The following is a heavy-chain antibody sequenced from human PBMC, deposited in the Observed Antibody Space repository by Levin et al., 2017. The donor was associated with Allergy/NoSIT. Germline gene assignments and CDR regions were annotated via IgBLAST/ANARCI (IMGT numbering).Heavy chain of an antibody. J-gene: IGHJ3*02. CDR2: IDVGSSTI. CDR3: ARDGGDYDYIWGSYRSGNDAFDM. CDR1: GFTFTSYS. D-gene: IGHD3-16*02. V-gene: IGHV3-48*02. Sequence: GGSLRLSCAASGFTFTSYSMNWVRQAPGKGLEWISYIDVGSSTIHYADSVKGRFAVSRDNAKNSLYLQLNSLRDEDTAVYYCARDGGDYDYIWGSYRSGNDAFDMWGQGTMVTVSS.